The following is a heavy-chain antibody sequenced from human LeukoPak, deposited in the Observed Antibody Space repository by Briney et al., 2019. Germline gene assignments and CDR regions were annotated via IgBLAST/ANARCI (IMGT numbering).Heavy chain of an antibody. CDR3: ARGVGVMVFQH. Sequence: PSETLSLTCAVSGGSISSGGYSWSWIRQPPGKGLEWIGYIYHGGSTYYNPSLKSRVTISVDRSRNQFSLKLSSVTAADTAVYYCARGVGVMVFQHWGQGTLVTVSS. V-gene: IGHV4-30-2*01. J-gene: IGHJ1*01. D-gene: IGHD2-8*01. CDR2: IYHGGST. CDR1: GGSISSGGYS.